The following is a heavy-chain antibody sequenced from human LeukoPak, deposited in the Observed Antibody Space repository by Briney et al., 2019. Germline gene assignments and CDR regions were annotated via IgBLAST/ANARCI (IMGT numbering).Heavy chain of an antibody. CDR3: ARDGITAAGYFDY. V-gene: IGHV4-4*07. Sequence: SETLSLTCSVSDVSTTGYYWSWIRQPPGKGLEWIGRIYTSGSTNYNPSLKSRVTMSVDTSKNQFSLKLSSVTAADTAVYYCARDGITAAGYFDYWGQGTLVTVSS. D-gene: IGHD6-13*01. J-gene: IGHJ4*02. CDR1: DVSTTGYY. CDR2: IYTSGST.